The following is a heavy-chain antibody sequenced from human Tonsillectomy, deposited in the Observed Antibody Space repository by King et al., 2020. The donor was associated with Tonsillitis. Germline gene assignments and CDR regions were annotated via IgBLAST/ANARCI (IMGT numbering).Heavy chain of an antibody. J-gene: IGHJ4*02. CDR1: GDSINSYY. CDR3: ARDFGNVVWWYTDY. CDR2: IFYSGST. V-gene: IGHV4-59*01. D-gene: IGHD2-15*01. Sequence: VQLQESGPGLVKPSETLSLTCTVSGDSINSYYWSWIRQPPGKGLEWIGHIFYSGSTSYSPSLQSRVTISVDTSKNQFSLKLTSVTAADTAIYYCARDFGNVVWWYTDYWGQGTLVSVSS.